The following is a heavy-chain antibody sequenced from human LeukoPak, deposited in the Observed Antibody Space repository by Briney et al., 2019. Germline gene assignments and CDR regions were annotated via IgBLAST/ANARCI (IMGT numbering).Heavy chain of an antibody. CDR3: ARGGVACSGGSCYYYYMDV. Sequence: PSETLSLTCTVSAGSISSYYWSWIRQPARKRLEWIGRISTSGSTNYNPSLKSRVTISVDKSKNQFSLKLSSVTAADTAVSYCARGGVACSGGSCYYYYMDVWGKGTTVTVSS. J-gene: IGHJ6*03. CDR1: AGSISSYY. D-gene: IGHD2-15*01. V-gene: IGHV4-4*07. CDR2: ISTSGST.